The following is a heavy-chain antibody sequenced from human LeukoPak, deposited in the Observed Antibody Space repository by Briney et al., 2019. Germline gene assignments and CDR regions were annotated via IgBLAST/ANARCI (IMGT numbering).Heavy chain of an antibody. CDR2: INPNSGGT. V-gene: IGHV1-2*06. CDR3: ARAPPFVGARITGTTSL. D-gene: IGHD1-7*01. Sequence: ASVKVSCKASGYTFTGYYMHWVRQAPGQGLEWMGRINPNSGGTNYAQKLQGRVTMTTDTSTSTAYMELRSLRSDDTAVYYCARAPPFVGARITGTTSLWGQGTLVTVSS. CDR1: GYTFTGYY. J-gene: IGHJ4*02.